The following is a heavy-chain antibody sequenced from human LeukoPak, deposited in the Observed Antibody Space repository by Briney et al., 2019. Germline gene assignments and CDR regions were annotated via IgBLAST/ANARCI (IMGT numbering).Heavy chain of an antibody. D-gene: IGHD3-22*01. Sequence: SETLSLTCTVSGGSISSYYWTWVRQPAGKGLEWIGRMYVSGTTNYNPSLKSRVTMSVDTSKNQFSLKLTSVTAADTAVYYCASENYYDSSGYSEGLDVWGQGTTVTVFS. J-gene: IGHJ6*02. CDR2: MYVSGTT. CDR1: GGSISSYY. V-gene: IGHV4-4*07. CDR3: ASENYYDSSGYSEGLDV.